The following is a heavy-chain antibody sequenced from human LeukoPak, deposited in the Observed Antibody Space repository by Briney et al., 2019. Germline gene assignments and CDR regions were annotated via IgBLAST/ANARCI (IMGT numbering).Heavy chain of an antibody. D-gene: IGHD5-18*01. V-gene: IGHV4-38-2*02. CDR3: ARDDTDHDAFDI. J-gene: IGHJ3*02. CDR2: IYHSGST. Sequence: SETLSLTCTVSGYSISSGYYWGWIRQPPGKGLEWIGSIYHSGSTYYNPSLKSRVTISVDTSKNQFSLKLSSVTAADTAVYYCARDDTDHDAFDIWGQGTMVTVSS. CDR1: GYSISSGYY.